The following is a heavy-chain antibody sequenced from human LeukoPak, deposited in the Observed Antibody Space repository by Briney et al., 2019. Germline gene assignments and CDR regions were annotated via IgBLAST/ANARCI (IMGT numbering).Heavy chain of an antibody. CDR3: ARGSGWYTDFDY. V-gene: IGHV4-59*01. J-gene: IGHJ4*02. D-gene: IGHD6-19*01. Sequence: KSSGTLSLTCTVSGGSIHSYYWSWIRQPPGKGLEWIGYIYYSGSTNYNPSLKSRVTISVDTSKNQFSLKLSSVTAADTAVYYCARGSGWYTDFDYWGQGTLVTVSS. CDR2: IYYSGST. CDR1: GGSIHSYY.